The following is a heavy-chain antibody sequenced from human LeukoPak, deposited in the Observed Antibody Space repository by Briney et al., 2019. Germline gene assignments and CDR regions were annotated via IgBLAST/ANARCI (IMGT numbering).Heavy chain of an antibody. Sequence: PGGSLSLSCAASGFTFSSYAMSWVRQAPGKGLEWVSAISGSGGSTYYADSVKGRFTISRDNSKNTLYLQMNSLRAEDTAVYYCAKGNYYGSGSSYDYWGQGTLVTVSS. D-gene: IGHD3-10*01. CDR2: ISGSGGST. CDR1: GFTFSSYA. CDR3: AKGNYYGSGSSYDY. J-gene: IGHJ4*02. V-gene: IGHV3-23*01.